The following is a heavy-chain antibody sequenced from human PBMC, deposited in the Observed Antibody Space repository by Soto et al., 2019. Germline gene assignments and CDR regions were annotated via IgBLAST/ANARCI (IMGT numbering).Heavy chain of an antibody. CDR1: GFTFSSYW. D-gene: IGHD1-7*01. CDR2: INSDGSST. CDR3: ARDSSELPMTDYFDY. J-gene: IGHJ4*02. V-gene: IGHV3-74*01. Sequence: GGSLRLSCAASGFTFSSYWMHWVRQAPGKGLVWVSRINSDGSSTSYADSVKGRFTISRDNAKNTLYLQMNSLRAEDTAVYYCARDSSELPMTDYFDYWGQGTLVTVSS.